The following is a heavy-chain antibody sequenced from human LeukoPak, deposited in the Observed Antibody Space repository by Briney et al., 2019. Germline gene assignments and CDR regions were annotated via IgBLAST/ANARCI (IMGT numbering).Heavy chain of an antibody. V-gene: IGHV3-53*05. J-gene: IGHJ6*03. CDR2: IYSGGST. Sequence: PGGSLRLSCAASGFTVSSNYMSWVRQAPGKGLEWVSVIYSGGSTYYADSVKGRFTISRDNSKNTLYLQMNSLRAEDRAVYYCARGYCSSTTCYDYYYMDVWGKGTTVTVSS. CDR1: GFTVSSNY. D-gene: IGHD2-2*01. CDR3: ARGYCSSTTCYDYYYMDV.